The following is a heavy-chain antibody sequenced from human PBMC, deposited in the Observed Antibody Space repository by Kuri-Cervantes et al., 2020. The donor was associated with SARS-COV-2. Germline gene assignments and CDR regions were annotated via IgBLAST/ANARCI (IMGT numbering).Heavy chain of an antibody. J-gene: IGHJ4*02. CDR3: GRVSWLQLWHRYSDS. Sequence: SETLSLTCTVPGGSISSHYWSWIRQPPGKGLEWSGYIYYSGSTNYNPSLKSRVTISVDTSKNQFSLKLSSVTAADTAVYYCGRVSWLQLWHRYSDSWGQGTLVTVSS. V-gene: IGHV4-59*11. CDR2: IYYSGST. D-gene: IGHD5-24*01. CDR1: GGSISSHY.